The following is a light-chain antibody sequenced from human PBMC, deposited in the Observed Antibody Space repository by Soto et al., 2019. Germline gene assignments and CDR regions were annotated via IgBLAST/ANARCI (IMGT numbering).Light chain of an antibody. Sequence: EIVLTQSPATLSLSPGERATLSCRASQSVSSYLAWYQQKPGQAPRLLIYDASNRATGIPARFSRSGSGTDFTLTISSLEAEDFAVYDCQQRSDWPPMYTFGQGTKLEIK. V-gene: IGKV3-11*01. CDR3: QQRSDWPPMYT. CDR1: QSVSSY. CDR2: DAS. J-gene: IGKJ2*01.